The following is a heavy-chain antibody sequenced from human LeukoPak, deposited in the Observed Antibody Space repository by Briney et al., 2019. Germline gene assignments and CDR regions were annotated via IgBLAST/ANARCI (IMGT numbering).Heavy chain of an antibody. CDR2: ISYDGSNK. D-gene: IGHD6-19*01. J-gene: IGHJ1*01. Sequence: GGSLRLSCAASGCTFSSYGMHWVRQAPGKGLEWVAVISYDGSNKYYADSVKGRFTISRDNSKKALYLKMNSLRAEDTGVYYCAIDNVDSSGWYLHLGFQHWGQGTLVTVSS. CDR3: AIDNVDSSGWYLHLGFQH. CDR1: GCTFSSYG. V-gene: IGHV3-30*03.